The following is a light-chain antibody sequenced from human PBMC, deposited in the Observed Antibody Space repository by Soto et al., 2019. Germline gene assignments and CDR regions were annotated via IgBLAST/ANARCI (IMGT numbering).Light chain of an antibody. V-gene: IGKV2-30*02. CDR2: RVS. J-gene: IGKJ5*01. CDR3: MQGTHWPIT. CDR1: QRLVHSDGIAY. Sequence: DVVMTQSPLSLPVTLGQPASISCKSNQRLVHSDGIAYFSWFQQRPGRSPRRLIYRVSNRDSGVPDRFSGSGSGTDFALKISRVEAEDVGVYYCMQGTHWPITFGQGTRLEIK.